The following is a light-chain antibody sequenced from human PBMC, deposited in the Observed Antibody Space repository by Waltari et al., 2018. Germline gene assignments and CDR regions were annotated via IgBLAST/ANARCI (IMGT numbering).Light chain of an antibody. Sequence: QSALTQPASVSGSPGQSITISCTGTSSVVGGYNYLSCYQQHPRKPSKVVIFDVSYRPPWVSNRFSASKSGNTASLTISELQAEDEADYSCTSYTSSHGLVFGTGTKVTVL. J-gene: IGLJ1*01. CDR3: TSYTSSHGLV. CDR2: DVS. CDR1: SSVVGGYNY. V-gene: IGLV2-14*03.